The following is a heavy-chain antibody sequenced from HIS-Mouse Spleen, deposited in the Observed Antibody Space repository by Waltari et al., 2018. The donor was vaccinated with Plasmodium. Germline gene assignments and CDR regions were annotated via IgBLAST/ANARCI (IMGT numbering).Heavy chain of an antibody. Sequence: QVQLQQWGAGLLKPSETLSLTCAVYGGSFSGYYWSWIRQPPGKGLEWIGEINHRGSTNYNPSRKSRVTISVDTSKNQFSLKLSSVTAADTAVYYCARAPIRDAFDIWGQGTMVTVSS. V-gene: IGHV4-34*01. CDR2: INHRGST. CDR3: ARAPIRDAFDI. CDR1: GGSFSGYY. J-gene: IGHJ3*02. D-gene: IGHD3-9*01.